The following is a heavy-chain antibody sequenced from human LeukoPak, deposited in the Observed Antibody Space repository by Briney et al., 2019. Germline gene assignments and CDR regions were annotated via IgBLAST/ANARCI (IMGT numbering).Heavy chain of an antibody. CDR2: INHSGST. CDR1: GGSFSGYY. Sequence: SETLSLTYAVYGGSFSGYYWSWIRQPPGKGLEWIGEINHSGSTNYNPSLKSRVTISVDTSKNQFSLKLSSVTAADTAVYYCARARYCSSTSCPFDAFDIWGQGTMVTVSS. V-gene: IGHV4-34*01. D-gene: IGHD2-2*01. CDR3: ARARYCSSTSCPFDAFDI. J-gene: IGHJ3*02.